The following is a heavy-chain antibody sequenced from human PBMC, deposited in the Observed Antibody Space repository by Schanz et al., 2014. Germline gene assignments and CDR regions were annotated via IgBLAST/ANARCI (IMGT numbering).Heavy chain of an antibody. V-gene: IGHV1-69*02. CDR1: GGTFSSYS. CDR3: ARSNYYDNSDYYNSFDY. D-gene: IGHD3-22*01. J-gene: IGHJ4*02. Sequence: QVQLVQSGAEVKKPGSSVKVSRKASGGTFSSYSISWVRQAPGQGLEWMGRIIPILGIANYAQKFQGRVTNTADKSTSTAYMDLSSLRPEDTAVYYCARSNYYDNSDYYNSFDYWGQGTLVNVSS. CDR2: IIPILGIA.